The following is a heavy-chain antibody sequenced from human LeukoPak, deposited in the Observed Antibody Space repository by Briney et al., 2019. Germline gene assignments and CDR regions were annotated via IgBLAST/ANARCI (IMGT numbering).Heavy chain of an antibody. D-gene: IGHD3-22*01. Sequence: GGSLRLSCAASGFAVSSNYMSWVRQAPGKGLEWVSVVYSNNITYYADSVKGRFTISRDNSKNTLYLQMNSLRADDTAVYYCARGITMMIVAPGYWGQGTLVTVSS. CDR3: ARGITMMIVAPGY. CDR1: GFAVSSNY. V-gene: IGHV3-53*01. CDR2: VYSNNIT. J-gene: IGHJ4*02.